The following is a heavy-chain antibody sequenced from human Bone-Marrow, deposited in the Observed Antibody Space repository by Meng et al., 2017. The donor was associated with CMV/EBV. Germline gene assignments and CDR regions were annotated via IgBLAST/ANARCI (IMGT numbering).Heavy chain of an antibody. CDR1: GFTFSSYG. D-gene: IGHD3-3*01. Sequence: GGSLRLSCAASGFTFSSYGMHWVRQAPGKGLEWVAFIRYDGSNKYYADSVKGRFTISRDNSKNTLYLQMNSLRAEDTAVYYCAKDREYYDFWSGYSYYYGMDVWGQGITVTVSS. CDR3: AKDREYYDFWSGYSYYYGMDV. V-gene: IGHV3-30*02. J-gene: IGHJ6*02. CDR2: IRYDGSNK.